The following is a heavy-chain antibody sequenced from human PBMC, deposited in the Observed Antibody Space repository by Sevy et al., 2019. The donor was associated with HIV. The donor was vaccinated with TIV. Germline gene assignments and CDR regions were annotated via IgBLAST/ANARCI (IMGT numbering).Heavy chain of an antibody. J-gene: IGHJ5*02. CDR1: GFPFSHYG. CDR3: AKDFYDFSGRVAVVDP. Sequence: GGSLRLSCASSGFPFSHYGFHWVRHAPGKGLDWVAFIRYDGSKKDYAESEGGGLTVSRDNSKNTVYLQMNSLRPEDTATYYCAKDFYDFSGRVAVVDPWGQGTLVTVSS. V-gene: IGHV3-30*02. CDR2: IRYDGSKK. D-gene: IGHD3-3*01.